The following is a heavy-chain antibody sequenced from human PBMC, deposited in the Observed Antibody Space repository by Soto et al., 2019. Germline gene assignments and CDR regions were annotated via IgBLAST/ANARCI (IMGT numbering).Heavy chain of an antibody. D-gene: IGHD3-22*01. CDR1: GFTFSGFS. V-gene: IGHV3-21*01. J-gene: IGHJ4*02. CDR3: AREADFASSGYVLDY. CDR2: VTSSPSSM. Sequence: LRLSCAASGFTFSGFSMNWVRQAAGKGLEWVSSVTSSPSSMFYADSVKGRFTISRDDAKDSLFLQMNSLRADDTAVYYCAREADFASSGYVLDYWGLGTLVTVSS.